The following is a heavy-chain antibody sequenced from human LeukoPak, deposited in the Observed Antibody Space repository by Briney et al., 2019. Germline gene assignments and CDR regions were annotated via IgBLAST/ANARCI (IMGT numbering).Heavy chain of an antibody. V-gene: IGHV3-11*06. CDR2: IGISSGNT. CDR1: GFPFSEYS. Sequence: GGSLRLSCAASGFPFSEYSMNWVRQAPGKGLEWISYIGISSGNTKYADSVKGRFTVSGDNARNSLYLQMNSLRVEDTAVYYCARDHNYAYDNWGQGTLVTVSS. D-gene: IGHD1-1*01. J-gene: IGHJ4*02. CDR3: ARDHNYAYDN.